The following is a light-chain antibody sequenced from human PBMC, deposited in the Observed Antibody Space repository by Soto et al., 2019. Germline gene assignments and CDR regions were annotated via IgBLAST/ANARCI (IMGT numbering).Light chain of an antibody. CDR3: QQYSTSPPIT. V-gene: IGKV3-20*01. CDR2: GAS. Sequence: EIVLTQSPDTLSLSPGEGATLSCRASQSVTNRYLAWYQHKPGQAPRLLIYGASTRATGIPDRFSGSGFETDFSLTISRLEPEDFAVYFCQQYSTSPPITFGQGTRLEN. J-gene: IGKJ5*01. CDR1: QSVTNRY.